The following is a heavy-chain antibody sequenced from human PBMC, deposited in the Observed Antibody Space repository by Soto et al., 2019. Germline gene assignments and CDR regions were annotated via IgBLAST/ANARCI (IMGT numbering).Heavy chain of an antibody. Sequence: PSETLSLTCTVSGGSISTSAYYWGWIRQPPGKGLEWIGSIFYSGSTNYNPSLKSRLTISVDRSKNQFSLKLSSVTAADTAVYYYARHVGYEGMNVWGKGTTVTVSS. D-gene: IGHD2-2*01. CDR3: ARHVGYEGMNV. CDR1: GGSISTSAYY. V-gene: IGHV4-39*01. J-gene: IGHJ6*04. CDR2: IFYSGST.